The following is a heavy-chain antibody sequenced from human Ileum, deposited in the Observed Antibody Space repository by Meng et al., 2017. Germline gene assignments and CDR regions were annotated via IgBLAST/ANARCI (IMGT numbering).Heavy chain of an antibody. CDR2: ITGSSGIT. D-gene: IGHD3-22*01. CDR3: AKADTSAYYYDS. J-gene: IGHJ5*01. CDR1: GFMFSSFA. V-gene: IGHV3-23*01. Sequence: GESLKISCEASGFMFSSFAMSWVRQASGKGLDWVAAITGSSGITYYADSVKGRFTISREDSKNTLYLQMSSLRAEDTAIYYCAKADTSAYYYDSWGQGTLVTVSS.